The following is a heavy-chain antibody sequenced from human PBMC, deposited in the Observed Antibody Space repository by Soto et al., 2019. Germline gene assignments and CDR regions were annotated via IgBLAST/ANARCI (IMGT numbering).Heavy chain of an antibody. CDR1: GVSLNSGHYY. J-gene: IGHJ4*02. CDR2: IYYDEST. V-gene: IGHV4-39*01. Sequence: QVQLQESGPGLLKPLETLSLTCTVSGVSLNSGHYYWVWIRQSPGKGLAWIASIYYDESTYYNPSLKSPVTISTGKPKNQFFLALKSVTAADTAVYYCGKVLIGATRHTDVDSWGQGALVTVSS. CDR3: GKVLIGATRHTDVDS. D-gene: IGHD2-15*01.